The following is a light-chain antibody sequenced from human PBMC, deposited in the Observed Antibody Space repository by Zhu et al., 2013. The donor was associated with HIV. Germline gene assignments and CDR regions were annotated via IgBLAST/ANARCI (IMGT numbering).Light chain of an antibody. J-gene: IGKJ5*01. CDR3: QQYNNWPPVT. Sequence: EIVLTQSPATLSLSPGERATLSCRASQSINNYLVWYQQKPGQAPRLLISDASNRASGIPARFSGSGSGTDYTLTISSLQSEDIAVYYCQQYNNWPPVTFGLGTRLQIK. CDR2: DAS. V-gene: IGKV3-11*01. CDR1: QSINNY.